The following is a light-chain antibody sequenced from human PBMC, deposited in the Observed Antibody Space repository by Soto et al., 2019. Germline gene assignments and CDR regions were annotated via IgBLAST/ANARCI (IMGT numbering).Light chain of an antibody. V-gene: IGKV1-39*01. CDR1: QSISSY. CDR2: AAS. Sequence: DIQMTQSPSSLSASVGDRVTITCRASQSISSYLNWYQQKPGKAPKFLIYAASSLQSWVPSRFSGRGSGTVFALSISSLQAVDVSTYYCQQSYSTPTVGQGTKLEI. CDR3: QQSYSTPT. J-gene: IGKJ2*01.